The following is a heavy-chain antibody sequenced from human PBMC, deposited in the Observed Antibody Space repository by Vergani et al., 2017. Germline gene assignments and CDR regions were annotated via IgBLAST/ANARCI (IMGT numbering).Heavy chain of an antibody. J-gene: IGHJ4*02. CDR3: ARALWGYYADFDY. CDR1: GFTFSSYW. D-gene: IGHD3-22*01. Sequence: EVQLVESGGGLVQPGGSLRLSCAASGFTFSSYWMGWVRQAPGKGLEWVANIKQDGSEKYYVDSVKGRFTISRDNAKNSLYLQMNSLRAEDTAVYYCARALWGYYADFDYWGQGTLVTVSS. V-gene: IGHV3-7*01. CDR2: IKQDGSEK.